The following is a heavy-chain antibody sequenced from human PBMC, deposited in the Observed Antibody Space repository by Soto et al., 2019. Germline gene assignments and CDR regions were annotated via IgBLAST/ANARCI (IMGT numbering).Heavy chain of an antibody. Sequence: ASVKVSCKASGYTFTGYALPWVRQAPGQGLEWMGWINTGNGDTRYSQKFQGRVTITRDTSASTGYMDLNSLRSEDTAVYYCARDQGEIAEAGHYYFESWGQGVLVTVSS. J-gene: IGHJ4*02. CDR1: GYTFTGYA. D-gene: IGHD6-19*01. CDR3: ARDQGEIAEAGHYYFES. CDR2: INTGNGDT. V-gene: IGHV1-3*04.